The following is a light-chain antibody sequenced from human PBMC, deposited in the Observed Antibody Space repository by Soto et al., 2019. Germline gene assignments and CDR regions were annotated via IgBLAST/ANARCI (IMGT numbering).Light chain of an antibody. V-gene: IGKV3-11*01. Sequence: EVVLTQFPATLSLSPGERATLSCRASQSVHAYLAWYQQKPGQPPRLLIYDASNRATGVPPRFSGSGSGTDFTLTIISLDPEDGAVYYCQHRSNWPPWTFGPGTKVDF. CDR1: QSVHAY. J-gene: IGKJ3*01. CDR3: QHRSNWPPWT. CDR2: DAS.